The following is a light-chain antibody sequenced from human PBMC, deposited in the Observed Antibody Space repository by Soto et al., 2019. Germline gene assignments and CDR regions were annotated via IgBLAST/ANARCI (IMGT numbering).Light chain of an antibody. CDR2: DAS. V-gene: IGKV1-5*01. Sequence: DIQMTQSPSTLSASVCDSVTSTCRASQNIRNWLAWYQQKPGIAPNPLIYDASSLKSGVPARFSGSGSGTEFTLTISSLQPDDFATYYCQQYNTYSTVGQGTRLEIK. CDR3: QQYNTYST. CDR1: QNIRNW. J-gene: IGKJ5*01.